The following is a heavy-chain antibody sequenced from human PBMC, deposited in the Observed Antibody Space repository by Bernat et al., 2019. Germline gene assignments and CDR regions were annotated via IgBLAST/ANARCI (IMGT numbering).Heavy chain of an antibody. CDR2: ISSSSSYI. CDR3: ARIRYSRSSKMRARYFDL. V-gene: IGHV3-21*01. Sequence: EVQLVESGGGLVKPGGSLRLSCAASGFTFSSYSINWVRQAPVKGLWLVSSISSSSSYIYYADSVKGRYNITRDNAKNSLYLKMNSLRAEDTAVYCCARIRYSRSSKMRARYFDLWGRGTLVTVSS. J-gene: IGHJ2*01. CDR1: GFTFSSYS. D-gene: IGHD6-6*01.